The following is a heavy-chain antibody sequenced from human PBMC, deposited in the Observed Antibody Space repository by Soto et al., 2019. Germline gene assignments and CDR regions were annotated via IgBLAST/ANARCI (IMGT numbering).Heavy chain of an antibody. CDR2: IYYSGST. D-gene: IGHD2-15*01. V-gene: IGHV4-31*03. CDR3: ARDGPYCSGGSCYLYYYYGMDV. J-gene: IGHJ6*02. CDR1: GGSISSGGYY. Sequence: PSETLSLTCTVSGGSISSGGYYWSWIRQHPGKGLEWIGYIYYSGSTYCNPSLKSRVTISVDTSKNQFSLKLSSVTAADTAVYYCARDGPYCSGGSCYLYYYYGMDVWGQGTTVTVSS.